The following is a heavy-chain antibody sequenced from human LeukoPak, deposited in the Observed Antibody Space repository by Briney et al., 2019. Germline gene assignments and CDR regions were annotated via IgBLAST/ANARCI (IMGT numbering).Heavy chain of an antibody. CDR2: ISWNSRRI. Sequence: PGGSLRLSCAASGFTLDDYALHWVRQAPGKGLEWVSGISWNSRRIDYADSVKGRFTISRDNAKNTLYLQMNSLRAEDTAVYYCARGISKGRGSYSWCWGQGTLVTVSS. CDR1: GFTLDDYA. D-gene: IGHD1-26*01. V-gene: IGHV3-9*01. J-gene: IGHJ4*02. CDR3: ARGISKGRGSYSWC.